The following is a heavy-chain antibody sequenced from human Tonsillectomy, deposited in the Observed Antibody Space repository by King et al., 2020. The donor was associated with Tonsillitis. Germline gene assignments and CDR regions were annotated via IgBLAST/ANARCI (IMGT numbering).Heavy chain of an antibody. CDR1: GFTFDDYS. Sequence: VQLVESGGIMVQPGGSLRLSCAASGFTFDDYSMHWVRQAPGKRLEWVSLISWDGASTYYADSVKGRFTISRDNRKNSVYLQMNGLRTEDAALYYCAKGGRRQYNSPWFLTIWGQGPLVIVS. CDR3: AKGGRRQYNSPWFLTI. CDR2: ISWDGAST. V-gene: IGHV3-43*01. D-gene: IGHD6-19*01. J-gene: IGHJ4*02.